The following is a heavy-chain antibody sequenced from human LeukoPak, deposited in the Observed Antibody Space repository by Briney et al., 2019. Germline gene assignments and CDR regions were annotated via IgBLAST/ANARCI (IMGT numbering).Heavy chain of an antibody. CDR3: ARVLRGYDFFHY. CDR2: IYYSGST. CDR1: GGSISSGDYY. J-gene: IGHJ4*02. Sequence: SQPLSLTCTVSGGSISSGDYYWSWIRQPPGKGLEWIGYIYYSGSTYYNPSLKSRVTISVDTSKNQFSLKLSSVTAADTAVYYCARVLRGYDFFHYWGQGTLVTVSS. D-gene: IGHD5-12*01. V-gene: IGHV4-30-4*08.